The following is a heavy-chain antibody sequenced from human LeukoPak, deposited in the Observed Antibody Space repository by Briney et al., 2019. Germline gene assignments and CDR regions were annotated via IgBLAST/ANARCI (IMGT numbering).Heavy chain of an antibody. CDR3: ARDGVETAMAL. Sequence: SETLSLTCTVSGGSISSSSYYWGWIRQPPGKGLEWIGRIYYSGSTYYNPSLRSRVTISVDTSKNQFSLKLSSVTAADTAEYYCARDGVETAMALWGQGTLVTVSS. D-gene: IGHD5-18*01. V-gene: IGHV4-39*02. CDR1: GGSISSSSYY. CDR2: IYYSGST. J-gene: IGHJ4*02.